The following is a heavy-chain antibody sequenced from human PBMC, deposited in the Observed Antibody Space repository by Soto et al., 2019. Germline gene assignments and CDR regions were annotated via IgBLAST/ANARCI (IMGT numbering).Heavy chain of an antibody. J-gene: IGHJ4*02. V-gene: IGHV1-69*01. Sequence: QVQLVQSGAEVKKPGSSVKVSCKASGGIFSTYAISWLRQAPGQGLEWMGGIIPIFGTPNYAQRFQGRVTITADESTTTSYMELSRLKSEDTAVYYCARDRDDYGSGNYYIRIDFWGQGTLVPVSS. CDR1: GGIFSTYA. D-gene: IGHD3-10*01. CDR2: IIPIFGTP. CDR3: ARDRDDYGSGNYYIRIDF.